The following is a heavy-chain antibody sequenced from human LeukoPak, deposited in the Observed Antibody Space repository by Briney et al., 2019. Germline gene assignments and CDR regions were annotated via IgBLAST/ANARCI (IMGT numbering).Heavy chain of an antibody. J-gene: IGHJ4*02. CDR3: AKGKESGPALDY. CDR2: ISGSSSYI. Sequence: GGSLRLSCAASGFTFSSYSMNWVRQAPGKGLEWVSSISGSSSYIYYADSVKGRFTISRDNSKNTLYLQMNSLRAEDTAVYYCAKGKESGPALDYWGQGTLVTVSS. V-gene: IGHV3-21*01. D-gene: IGHD1-26*01. CDR1: GFTFSSYS.